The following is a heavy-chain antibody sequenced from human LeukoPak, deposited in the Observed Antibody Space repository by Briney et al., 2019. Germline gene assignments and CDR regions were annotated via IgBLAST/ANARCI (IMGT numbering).Heavy chain of an antibody. CDR1: GFTFSSYG. CDR3: AREVVITKGWFDP. D-gene: IGHD3-22*01. Sequence: GGSLRLSCAASGFTFSSYGMHWVRQAPGKGLEWVAVIWYDGSNKYYADSVKGRFTISRDNSKNTLYLQMNSLRAEDTAVYYCAREVVITKGWFDPWGQGTLVTVSS. V-gene: IGHV3-33*01. CDR2: IWYDGSNK. J-gene: IGHJ5*02.